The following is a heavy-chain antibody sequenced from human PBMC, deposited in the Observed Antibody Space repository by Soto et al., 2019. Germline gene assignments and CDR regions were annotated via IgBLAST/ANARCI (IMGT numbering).Heavy chain of an antibody. CDR2: TYYRSKWYN. D-gene: IGHD6-13*01. J-gene: IGHJ6*02. CDR1: GDSVSSNSAA. V-gene: IGHV6-1*01. CDR3: ARDSPLIAAAGEKRPYYYGMDV. Sequence: SQTLSLTCVISGDSVSSNSAAWNWIRQSPSRGLEWLGRTYYRSKWYNDYAVSVKSRITINPDTSKNQFSLQLNSVTPEDTAVYYCARDSPLIAAAGEKRPYYYGMDVWGQGTTVTVSS.